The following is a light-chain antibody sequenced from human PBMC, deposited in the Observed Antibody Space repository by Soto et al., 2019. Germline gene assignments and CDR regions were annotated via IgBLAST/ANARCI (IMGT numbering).Light chain of an antibody. CDR1: QSVSSSY. V-gene: IGKV3-20*01. J-gene: IGKJ4*01. CDR3: QQYVSPPQLT. Sequence: EIVLTQSPGTLSLSPGERATLSCRASQSVSSSYLAWYQQKPGQAPRLLMYGASYRATGIPDRFSGSGSGTAFTLTISRLEPEDVAVYYCQQYVSPPQLTFGGGTKVEIK. CDR2: GAS.